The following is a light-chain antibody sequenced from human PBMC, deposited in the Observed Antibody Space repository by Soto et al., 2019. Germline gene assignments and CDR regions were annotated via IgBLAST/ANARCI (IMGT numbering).Light chain of an antibody. Sequence: EIVLTQSPATLSVSPGERATLSCRTSLSVSLYLDWYQQKPGQAPRLLISDASNRATGIPARFNGSGSGTDFTLTISSLEPEDFAVYYCHQRQYWPPITFGQGTRLEIK. V-gene: IGKV3-11*01. CDR1: LSVSLY. CDR3: HQRQYWPPIT. CDR2: DAS. J-gene: IGKJ5*01.